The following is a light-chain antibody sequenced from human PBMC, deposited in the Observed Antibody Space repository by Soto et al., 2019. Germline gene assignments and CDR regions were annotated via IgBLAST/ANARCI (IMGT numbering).Light chain of an antibody. CDR1: SSDVGSYNL. CDR3: FSYAGNSVYV. CDR2: EGT. V-gene: IGLV2-23*01. Sequence: QSALAQPASVSGSPGQSITISCTGTSSDVGSYNLVSWFQQLPGKVPKLIIYEGTKRPSGVSDRFSGSKSGYTASLTISGPQAEDAADYYCFSYAGNSVYVFGTGTKVTVL. J-gene: IGLJ1*01.